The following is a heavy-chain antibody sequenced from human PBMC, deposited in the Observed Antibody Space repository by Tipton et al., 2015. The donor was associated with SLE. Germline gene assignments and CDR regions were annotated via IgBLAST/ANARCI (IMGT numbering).Heavy chain of an antibody. CDR1: GFTFSSYS. Sequence: SLRLSCAASGFTFSSYSMNWVRQAPGKGLEWVGRIKSKTDGGTTEYAAPVKGRFTISRDDSKNTLYLQMNSLKTEDTAVYYRTERLLGGYWGQGTLVTVSS. J-gene: IGHJ4*02. D-gene: IGHD3-3*01. CDR2: IKSKTDGGTT. CDR3: TERLLGGY. V-gene: IGHV3-15*01.